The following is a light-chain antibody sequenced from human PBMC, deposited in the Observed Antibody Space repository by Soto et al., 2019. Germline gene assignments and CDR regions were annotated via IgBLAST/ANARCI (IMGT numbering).Light chain of an antibody. CDR1: NNDAGGYSY. V-gene: IGLV2-11*01. CDR2: DVS. Sequence: QSALTQPRSVSGSPGQSVTISCTGTNNDAGGYSYVSWYQQHPGKAPKLMIYDVSKRPSGVPDRFSGSKSGNTASLTISGLQAEDEGDYYCSSYAGTYTFLVFGTGTKVTVL. J-gene: IGLJ1*01. CDR3: SSYAGTYTFLV.